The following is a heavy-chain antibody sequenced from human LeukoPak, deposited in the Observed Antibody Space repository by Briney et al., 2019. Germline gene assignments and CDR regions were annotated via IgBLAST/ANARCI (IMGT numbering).Heavy chain of an antibody. CDR1: GGSFSGYY. D-gene: IGHD2-15*01. Sequence: PSETLSLTCAVYGGSFSGYYWSWIRQPPGKGLEWIGEINHSGSTNYNPSLKSRVTISVDTSKNQFSLKLSSVTAADTAVYYCARPRVVAAKWSWFDPWGQGTLVTVSS. J-gene: IGHJ5*02. V-gene: IGHV4-34*01. CDR2: INHSGST. CDR3: ARPRVVAAKWSWFDP.